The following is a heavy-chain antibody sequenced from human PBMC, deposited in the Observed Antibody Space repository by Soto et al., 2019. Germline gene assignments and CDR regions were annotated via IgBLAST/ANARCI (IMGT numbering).Heavy chain of an antibody. CDR2: ISAYNGNT. Sequence: QVQLVQSGAEVKKPGASVKVSCKASGYTFTSYGISWVRQAPGQGLEWMGWISAYNGNTNYAQKLQGRVTMTTDTSTSTAYMELRSLRSDDTAVYYCARDTYDFWSGYYAPPVVYYGMDVWGQGTTVTVSS. CDR3: ARDTYDFWSGYYAPPVVYYGMDV. J-gene: IGHJ6*02. CDR1: GYTFTSYG. V-gene: IGHV1-18*01. D-gene: IGHD3-3*01.